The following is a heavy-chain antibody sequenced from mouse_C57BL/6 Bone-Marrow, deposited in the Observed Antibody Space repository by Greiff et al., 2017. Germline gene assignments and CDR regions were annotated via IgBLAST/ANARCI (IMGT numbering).Heavy chain of an antibody. CDR3: AREGYGSSYWYFDV. Sequence: DVKLVESGGGLVKPGGSLKLSCAASGFTFSDYGMHWVRQAPEKGLEWVAYISSGSSTIYYADTVKGRITISRDNAKNTLFLQMTSLRSEDTAMYYCAREGYGSSYWYFDVWGTGTTVTVSS. CDR2: ISSGSSTI. J-gene: IGHJ1*03. V-gene: IGHV5-17*01. CDR1: GFTFSDYG. D-gene: IGHD1-1*01.